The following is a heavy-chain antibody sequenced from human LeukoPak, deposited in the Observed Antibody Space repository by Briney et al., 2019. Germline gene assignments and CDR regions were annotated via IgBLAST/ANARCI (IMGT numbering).Heavy chain of an antibody. CDR1: GGSFSGYY. CDR3: ARLGGRVAWYYYYYYMDV. D-gene: IGHD3-16*01. V-gene: IGHV4-34*01. Sequence: SETLSLTCAVYGGSFSGYYWSWIRQPPGKGLEWIGEINHSGSTNYNPSLKSRVTISVDTSKNQFSLKLSSVTAADTAVYYCARLGGRVAWYYYYYYMDVWGKGTTVTISS. CDR2: INHSGST. J-gene: IGHJ6*03.